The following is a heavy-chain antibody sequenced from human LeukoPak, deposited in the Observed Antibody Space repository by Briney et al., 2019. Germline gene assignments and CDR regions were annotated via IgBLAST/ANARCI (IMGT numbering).Heavy chain of an antibody. D-gene: IGHD5-24*01. J-gene: IGHJ6*03. Sequence: PSETLSLTCAVHGGSCDDYYCSWIRQPPGKGLEWIGEIHPHGIFYYNSSLTSRVTISIDTSKSQFSLRLTSVTAADTAVYYCARETPQTEVLENSYYYYYYMDVWGKGTTVTVSS. CDR1: GGSCDDYY. CDR3: ARETPQTEVLENSYYYYYYMDV. V-gene: IGHV4-34*01. CDR2: IHPHGIF.